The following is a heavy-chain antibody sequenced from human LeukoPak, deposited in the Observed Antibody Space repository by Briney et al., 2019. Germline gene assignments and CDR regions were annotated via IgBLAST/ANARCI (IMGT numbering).Heavy chain of an antibody. J-gene: IGHJ4*02. V-gene: IGHV3-23*01. CDR1: GFTFSRYA. CDR3: ARPASGSYYFDY. CDR2: ISDSGGST. Sequence: GGSLRLSCAASGFTFSRYAMSWVRQAPGKGLEWVSAISDSGGSTYYADSVKGRFTISRDNSKNTLYLQMNSLRAEDTAVYCCARPASGSYYFDYWGQGTLVTVSS. D-gene: IGHD1-26*01.